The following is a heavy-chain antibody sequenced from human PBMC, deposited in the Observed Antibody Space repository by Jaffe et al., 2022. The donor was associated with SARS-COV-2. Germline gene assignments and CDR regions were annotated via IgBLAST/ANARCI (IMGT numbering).Heavy chain of an antibody. CDR1: GFTFSSYA. J-gene: IGHJ4*02. CDR2: ISYDGSNK. D-gene: IGHD2-21*01. Sequence: QVQLVESGGGVVQPGRSLRLSCAASGFTFSSYAMHWVRQAPGKGLEWVAVISYDGSNKYYADSVKGRFTISRDNSKNTLYLQMNSLRAEDTAVYYCARGYILWWWFGDGFTMPVWWGQGTLVTVSS. V-gene: IGHV3-30*04. CDR3: ARGYILWWWFGDGFTMPVW.